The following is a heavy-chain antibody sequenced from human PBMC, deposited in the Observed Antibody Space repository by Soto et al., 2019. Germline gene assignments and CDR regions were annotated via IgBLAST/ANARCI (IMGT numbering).Heavy chain of an antibody. V-gene: IGHV1-18*01. CDR3: ARDAVSGDYTYHLDF. CDR1: GYSFTTYG. CDR2: ISAYNGNT. Sequence: QVQLVQSGPEVKKPGASVKVSCKASGYSFTTYGINWVPQAPGQGLEWMGWISAYNGNTACAQRFQGRVTVTTDTSTSTAYMELRSLRSDDTAVYYCARDAVSGDYTYHLDFWGQGTLVSVSS. J-gene: IGHJ4*02. D-gene: IGHD4-4*01.